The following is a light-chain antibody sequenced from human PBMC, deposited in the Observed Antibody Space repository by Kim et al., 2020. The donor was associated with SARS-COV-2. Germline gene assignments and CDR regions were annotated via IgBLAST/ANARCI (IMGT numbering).Light chain of an antibody. Sequence: PGQSVTISCTGTGSDVGGYTYVSWYQQHPGKAPKLMIYEVSKRPSGVPDRFSGSKSGNTASLTVSGLQAEDEADYYCSSYAGSNVVFGGGTQLTVL. CDR3: SSYAGSNVV. CDR1: GSDVGGYTY. V-gene: IGLV2-8*01. CDR2: EVS. J-gene: IGLJ2*01.